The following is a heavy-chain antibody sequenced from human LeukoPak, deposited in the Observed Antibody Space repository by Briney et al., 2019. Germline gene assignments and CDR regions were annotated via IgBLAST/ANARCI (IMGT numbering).Heavy chain of an antibody. Sequence: GASVKVSCKASGYTFTSYDINWVRQATGQGLEWMGWMNPNSGNTGYAQKFQGRVTITRNTSISTAYMELSSLRSEDTAVYYCARDGTSRRDGYNFPIDYWGQGTLVTVSS. CDR3: ARDGTSRRDGYNFPIDY. J-gene: IGHJ4*02. D-gene: IGHD5-24*01. CDR2: MNPNSGNT. V-gene: IGHV1-8*03. CDR1: GYTFTSYD.